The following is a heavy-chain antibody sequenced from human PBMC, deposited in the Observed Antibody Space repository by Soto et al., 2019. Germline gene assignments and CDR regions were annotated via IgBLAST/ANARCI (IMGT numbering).Heavy chain of an antibody. Sequence: GGSLRLSCAASGFTFSSYAMSWVRQAPGKGLEWVSAISGSGSSTYYADSVKGRFTISRDNSKNTLYLQMNSLRAEDTAVYYCARPETTFYYYGMDVWGQGTTVTVSS. CDR2: ISGSGSST. D-gene: IGHD4-17*01. CDR1: GFTFSSYA. V-gene: IGHV3-23*01. J-gene: IGHJ6*02. CDR3: ARPETTFYYYGMDV.